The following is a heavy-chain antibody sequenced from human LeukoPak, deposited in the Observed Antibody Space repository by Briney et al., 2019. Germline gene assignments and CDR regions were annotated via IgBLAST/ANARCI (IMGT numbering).Heavy chain of an antibody. CDR2: IYYSGST. CDR1: GGSISSYY. V-gene: IGHV4-59*01. CDR3: ARSRDGYNPWDY. Sequence: PSETLSLTCTVSGGSISSYYWSWFRQPPGKGLEWIGYIYYSGSTNYNPSLKSRVTISVDTSKNQFSLKLSSVTAADTAVYYCARSRDGYNPWDYWGQGTLVTVSS. D-gene: IGHD5-24*01. J-gene: IGHJ4*02.